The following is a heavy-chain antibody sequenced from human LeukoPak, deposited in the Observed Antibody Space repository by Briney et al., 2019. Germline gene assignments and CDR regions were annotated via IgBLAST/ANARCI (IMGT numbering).Heavy chain of an antibody. V-gene: IGHV3-48*02. J-gene: IGHJ3*02. CDR2: ISSSSSTI. D-gene: IGHD6-6*01. Sequence: GGSLRLSCAASGLTFNSYNMNWVRQAPGKGPEWVSYISSSSSTIYYADSVKGRFTISRDSAKTSLFLQMNSLRDEDTAVYYCARAYSSSSGRDAFDSWGLGTLVTVSS. CDR3: ARAYSSSSGRDAFDS. CDR1: GLTFNSYN.